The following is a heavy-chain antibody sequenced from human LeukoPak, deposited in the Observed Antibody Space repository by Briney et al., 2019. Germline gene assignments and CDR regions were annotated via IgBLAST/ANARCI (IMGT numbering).Heavy chain of an antibody. CDR2: ISAYNGNT. Sequence: ASAKVSCKASGYTFTSYGISWVRQAPGQGLEWMGWISAYNGNTNYAQKLQGRVTMTTDTSTSTAYMELRSLRSDDTAVYYCASTELYYDSSGYSPIDFDYWGQGTLVTVSS. D-gene: IGHD3-22*01. CDR1: GYTFTSYG. CDR3: ASTELYYDSSGYSPIDFDY. V-gene: IGHV1-18*01. J-gene: IGHJ4*02.